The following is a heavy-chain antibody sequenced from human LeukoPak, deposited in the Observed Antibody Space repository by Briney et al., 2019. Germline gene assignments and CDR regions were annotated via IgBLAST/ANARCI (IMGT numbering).Heavy chain of an antibody. Sequence: SSETLSLTGTGSGGSISNYYWSWIRQPPGKELEWIGYIYYSGNTNYNPSLKSRVTISVDTSKNQFSLKLSSVTAADTAVYYCVRENYSSGWYGIIDYWGQGTLVTVSS. V-gene: IGHV4-59*01. CDR1: GGSISNYY. J-gene: IGHJ4*02. D-gene: IGHD6-19*01. CDR2: IYYSGNT. CDR3: VRENYSSGWYGIIDY.